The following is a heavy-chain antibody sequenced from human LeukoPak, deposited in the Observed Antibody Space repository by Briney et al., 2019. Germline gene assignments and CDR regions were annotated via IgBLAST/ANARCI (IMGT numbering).Heavy chain of an antibody. V-gene: IGHV4-34*01. D-gene: IGHD5-18*01. Sequence: SETLSLTCAVYGGSFSGYYWSWIRQPPGKGLEWIGEINHCGSTNYNPSLESRVTISVDTSKNQFSLKLSSVTAADTAVCYCARGKGYSYGYGWFDPWGQGTLVTVSS. CDR2: INHCGST. CDR3: ARGKGYSYGYGWFDP. J-gene: IGHJ5*02. CDR1: GGSFSGYY.